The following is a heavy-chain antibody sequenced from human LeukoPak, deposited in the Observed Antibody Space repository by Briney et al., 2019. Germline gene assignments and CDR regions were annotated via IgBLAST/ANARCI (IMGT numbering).Heavy chain of an antibody. V-gene: IGHV1-69*05. CDR2: IIPIFGTA. J-gene: IGHJ6*03. CDR3: ASQTGSQLPRVYYYYYYMDV. Sequence: ASVKVSCKASGGTFSSYAIGWVRQAPGQGLEWMGGIIPIFGTANYAQKFQGRVTITTDESTSTAYMELSSLRSEDTAVYYCASQTGSQLPRVYYYYYYMDVWGKGNTVTVSS. CDR1: GGTFSSYA. D-gene: IGHD1-14*01.